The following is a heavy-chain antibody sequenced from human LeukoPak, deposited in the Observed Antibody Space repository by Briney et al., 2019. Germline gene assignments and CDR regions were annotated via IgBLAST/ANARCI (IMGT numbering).Heavy chain of an antibody. CDR2: IYYSGST. CDR3: ARDATEMATILRPFDY. V-gene: IGHV4-59*01. CDR1: GGSISSYY. Sequence: SETLSLTCTVSGGSISSYYWSWIRQPPGKGLEWIGYIYYSGSTNYNPSLKSRVTISVDTSKNQFSLKLSSVTAADTAVYYCARDATEMATILRPFDYWGQGTLVTVSS. D-gene: IGHD5-24*01. J-gene: IGHJ4*02.